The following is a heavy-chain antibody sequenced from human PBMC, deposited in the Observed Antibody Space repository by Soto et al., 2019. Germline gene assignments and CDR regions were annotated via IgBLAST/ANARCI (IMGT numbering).Heavy chain of an antibody. Sequence: GGSLRLSCAASGFTFSSYGMHWVRQAPGKGLEWVAVISYDGSNKCYADSVKGRFTISRDNAKNSLYLQMNSLRAEDTALYYCAKDVTTVLGGYMDVWGKGTTVTVSS. J-gene: IGHJ6*03. CDR3: AKDVTTVLGGYMDV. V-gene: IGHV3-30*18. CDR1: GFTFSSYG. CDR2: ISYDGSNK. D-gene: IGHD4-17*01.